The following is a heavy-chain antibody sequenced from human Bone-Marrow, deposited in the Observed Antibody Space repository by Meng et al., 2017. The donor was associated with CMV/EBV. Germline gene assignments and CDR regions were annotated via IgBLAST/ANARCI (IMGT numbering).Heavy chain of an antibody. J-gene: IGHJ4*02. V-gene: IGHV3-21*01. CDR2: ISSSSSYI. Sequence: GESLKISCAASGFTFSSYSMNWVRQAPGKGLEWVSSISSSSSYIYYADSVKGRFTISRDNAKNSLYLQMNSLRAEDTAVYYCARSMETYCSSTSCYTGFAYWGPGTLVTGSS. D-gene: IGHD2-2*02. CDR3: ARSMETYCSSTSCYTGFAY. CDR1: GFTFSSYS.